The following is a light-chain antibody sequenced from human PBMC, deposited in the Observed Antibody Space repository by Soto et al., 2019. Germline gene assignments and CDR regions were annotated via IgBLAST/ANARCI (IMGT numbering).Light chain of an antibody. Sequence: QSVLTQPRSVSGSPGQSVTISCTGTSSDVGGYNYVPWYQHHPGKAPKVMIYDVSKRPSGVPDRFSGSKSGNTASLTISGLQAEDEADYHCCSYAGTYTYVVFGGGTKLTVL. J-gene: IGLJ2*01. CDR2: DVS. CDR3: CSYAGTYTYVV. V-gene: IGLV2-11*01. CDR1: SSDVGGYNY.